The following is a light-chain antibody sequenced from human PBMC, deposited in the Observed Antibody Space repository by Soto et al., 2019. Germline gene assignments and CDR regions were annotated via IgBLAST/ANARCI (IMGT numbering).Light chain of an antibody. CDR2: GAS. V-gene: IGKV3-15*01. CDR3: QQYNNWPRT. CDR1: QSVSSN. Sequence: EIVMTQSPGTLSVSPGERATLSCRASQSVSSNLAWSQQKPGQPPSTLIYGASTRATGIPARFSGSGSGTEFALTISSLQSEDFAVYYCQQYNNWPRTFGQGTKVEIK. J-gene: IGKJ1*01.